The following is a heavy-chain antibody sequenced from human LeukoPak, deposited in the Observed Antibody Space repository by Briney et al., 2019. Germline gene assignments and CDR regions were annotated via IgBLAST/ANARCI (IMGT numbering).Heavy chain of an antibody. CDR2: IYYISNT. D-gene: IGHD6-13*01. J-gene: IGHJ4*02. CDR3: AKYYSSSWIYYFDY. V-gene: IGHV4-61*08. CDR1: GASVGSAGYY. Sequence: SETLSLTCTVSGASVGSAGYYWSWIRQPPGGGLEWIGYIYYISNTNYNPSLKSRVTMSVDPSKNQFSLKLNSVTAADTAVYYCAKYYSSSWIYYFDYWGQGTLVTVSS.